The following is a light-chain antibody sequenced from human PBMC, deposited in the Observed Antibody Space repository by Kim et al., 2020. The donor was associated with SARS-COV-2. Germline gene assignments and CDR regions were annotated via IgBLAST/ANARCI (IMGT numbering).Light chain of an antibody. CDR2: EVT. V-gene: IGLV2-8*01. J-gene: IGLJ2*01. CDR1: SSDVGGYNF. Sequence: QSALTQPPSASGSLGQSVTISCTGTSSDVGGYNFVSWYQQHPGKAPKVVIYEVTKRPSGVPDRFSGSKSGNTASLTVSGLQAEDEADYHCSSYAGNSLVFGGGTKVIVL. CDR3: SSYAGNSLV.